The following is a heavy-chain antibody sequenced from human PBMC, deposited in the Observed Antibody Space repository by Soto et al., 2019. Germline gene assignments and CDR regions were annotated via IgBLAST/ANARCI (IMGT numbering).Heavy chain of an antibody. CDR3: AKSYYDFWSGVGYMDV. V-gene: IGHV3-48*01. J-gene: IGHJ6*03. Sequence: GGSLRLSCAASGFTFSSYSMNWVRQAPGKGLEWVSYISSSSSTIYYADSVKGRFTISRDNAKNSLYLQMNSLRAEDTAVYYCAKSYYDFWSGVGYMDVWGKGTTVTVSS. D-gene: IGHD3-3*01. CDR2: ISSSSSTI. CDR1: GFTFSSYS.